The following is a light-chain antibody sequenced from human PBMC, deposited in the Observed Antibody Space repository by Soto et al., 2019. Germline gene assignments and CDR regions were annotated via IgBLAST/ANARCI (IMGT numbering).Light chain of an antibody. CDR3: QQRSNWPPGFT. CDR1: QRVGNY. Sequence: EIVLTQSPATLSLSPGERATLSCRASQRVGNYLAWYQQKPGQAPRLLFYDASSRAIGIPARFSGSGSGTDFTLTINSLEPDDSAVYYCQQRSNWPPGFTFGQGTKLEIK. J-gene: IGKJ2*01. V-gene: IGKV3-11*01. CDR2: DAS.